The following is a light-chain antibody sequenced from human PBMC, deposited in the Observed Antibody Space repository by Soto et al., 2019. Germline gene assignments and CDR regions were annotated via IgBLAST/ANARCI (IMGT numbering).Light chain of an antibody. CDR1: QSVSSSY. Sequence: EIVLTQSPGTLALFPGERATLSCRASQSVSSSYLAWDQQKPGQAPRLLIYGTSRRATGIPDRFSGSGSGTDFTLTISRLEPEDFAVYYCQHYGSSPRTFGQGTKVEIK. J-gene: IGKJ1*01. CDR3: QHYGSSPRT. CDR2: GTS. V-gene: IGKV3-20*01.